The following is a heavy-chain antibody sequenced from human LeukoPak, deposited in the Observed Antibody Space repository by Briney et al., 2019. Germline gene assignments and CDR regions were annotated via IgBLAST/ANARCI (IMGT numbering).Heavy chain of an antibody. Sequence: PSETLSLTCTVSGDSISSHYWSWIRQPPGKGLEWIAYIYDTGTTVSNPSLKSRVSMSLDRSKNEFSLQLTSVTAADTAVCYCAGIWYSSGYYFDYWGQGTLVTVSS. CDR2: IYDTGTT. J-gene: IGHJ4*02. CDR1: GDSISSHY. D-gene: IGHD6-19*01. V-gene: IGHV4-59*11. CDR3: AGIWYSSGYYFDY.